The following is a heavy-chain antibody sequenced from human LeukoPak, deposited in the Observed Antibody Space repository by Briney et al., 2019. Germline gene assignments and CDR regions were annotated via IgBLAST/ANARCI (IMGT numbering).Heavy chain of an antibody. CDR1: GYTFTSYG. CDR2: ISAYNGNA. Sequence: GASVKLSCKASGYTFTSYGISWVRQAPGQGLEWMGWISAYNGNANYVQRLQGRVTLTTDTSTSTAHMELRSLGSDDTAVYYCAREAYTTGADYWGQGTLVIVSS. J-gene: IGHJ4*02. D-gene: IGHD3-16*01. V-gene: IGHV1-18*01. CDR3: AREAYTTGADY.